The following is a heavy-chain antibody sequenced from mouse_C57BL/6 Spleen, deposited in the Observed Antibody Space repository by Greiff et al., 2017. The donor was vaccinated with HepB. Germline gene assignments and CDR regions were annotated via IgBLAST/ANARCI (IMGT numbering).Heavy chain of an antibody. D-gene: IGHD1-1*01. CDR1: GYTFTSYT. Sequence: VQLQQSGAELARPGASVKMSCKASGYTFTSYTMHWVKQRPGQGLEWIGYINPSGGYTKYNQKFKDKATLTADKSSSTAYMQLSSLTSEDSAVYYCARLNYYGSSYEYFDVWGTGTTVTVSS. J-gene: IGHJ1*03. V-gene: IGHV1-4*01. CDR3: ARLNYYGSSYEYFDV. CDR2: INPSGGYT.